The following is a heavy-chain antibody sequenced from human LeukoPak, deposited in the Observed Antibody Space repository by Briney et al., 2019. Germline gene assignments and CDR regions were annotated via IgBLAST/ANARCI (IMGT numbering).Heavy chain of an antibody. D-gene: IGHD6-19*01. CDR3: ARLASSGWSHCDY. Sequence: SETLFLTCTVSGGSISGYYWSWIRQPPGKGPEWIGYIYYSGSTNYNPSLKSRVTILVDTSKNQFSLKMNSVTAADTAVYYCARLASSGWSHCDYWGQGTLVTVSS. CDR2: IYYSGST. CDR1: GGSISGYY. J-gene: IGHJ4*02. V-gene: IGHV4-59*08.